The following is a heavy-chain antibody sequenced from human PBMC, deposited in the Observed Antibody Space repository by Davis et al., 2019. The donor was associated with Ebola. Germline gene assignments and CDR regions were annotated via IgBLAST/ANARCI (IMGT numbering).Heavy chain of an antibody. CDR1: GFTFSSYG. J-gene: IGHJ5*02. Sequence: GGSLRLSCAASGFTFSSYGMHWVRQAPGKGLEWVAVIWYDGSNKYYADSVKGRFTISRDNSKNSLYLQMNSLRAEDTAVYYCARGRHGENWFDPWGQGTLVTVSS. CDR2: IWYDGSNK. D-gene: IGHD3-10*01. CDR3: ARGRHGENWFDP. V-gene: IGHV3-33*01.